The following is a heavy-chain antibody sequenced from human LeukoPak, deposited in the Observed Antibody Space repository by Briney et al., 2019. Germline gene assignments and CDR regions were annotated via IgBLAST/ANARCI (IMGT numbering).Heavy chain of an antibody. CDR1: GFTFSSYW. CDR2: IKQDGSEK. J-gene: IGHJ4*02. V-gene: IGHV3-7*03. D-gene: IGHD3-22*01. Sequence: PGGSLRLSCAASGFTFSSYWMSWVRQAPGKGLEWVANIKQDGSEKYYVDSVKGRFTIPRDNAKNSLYLQMNSLRAEDTAVYYCAREPHYYDSSGTDYWGQGTLVTVSS. CDR3: AREPHYYDSSGTDY.